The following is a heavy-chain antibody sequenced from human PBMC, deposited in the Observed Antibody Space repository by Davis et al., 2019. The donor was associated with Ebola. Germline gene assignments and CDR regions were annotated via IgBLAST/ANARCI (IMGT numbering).Heavy chain of an antibody. J-gene: IGHJ5*02. CDR2: IWYDGSNK. CDR1: GFTFSSYG. Sequence: GESLKISCAASGFTFSSYGIHWVRHASGKGLEWVAVIWYDGSNKYYAESVKGRFTISRDNSKNTLYLQMKSLGAEDTAVSYCARDGSSSSWYGDWFDPWGQGTLVTVSS. D-gene: IGHD6-13*01. CDR3: ARDGSSSSWYGDWFDP. V-gene: IGHV3-33*01.